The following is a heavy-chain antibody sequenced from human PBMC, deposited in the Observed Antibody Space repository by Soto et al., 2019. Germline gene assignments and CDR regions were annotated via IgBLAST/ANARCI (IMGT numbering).Heavy chain of an antibody. CDR2: ISYDGSNK. D-gene: IGHD6-13*01. CDR1: GFTFSSYG. CDR3: AKDMRSAGYSSSWYSS. J-gene: IGHJ4*02. Sequence: GGSLRLSCAASGFTFSSYGMHWVRQAPGKGLEWVAVISYDGSNKYYADSVKGRFTISRDNSKNTLYLQMNSLRAEDTAVYYCAKDMRSAGYSSSWYSSWGQGTLVTVSS. V-gene: IGHV3-30*18.